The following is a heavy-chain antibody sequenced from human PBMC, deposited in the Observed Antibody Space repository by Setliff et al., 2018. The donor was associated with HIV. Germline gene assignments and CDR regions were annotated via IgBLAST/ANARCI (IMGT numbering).Heavy chain of an antibody. D-gene: IGHD3-10*01. CDR1: GGSLSDHY. Sequence: PSETLSLTCAVYGGSLSDHYWSWIRQPPGKGLEWIGYVYHIGTTNYHASFNSRLTISIDTSRSQFSLRLSSVPAADTAIYYCARDQAFGERFFDYWGQGIPVTVSS. CDR3: ARDQAFGERFFDY. J-gene: IGHJ4*02. CDR2: VYHIGTT. V-gene: IGHV4-59*11.